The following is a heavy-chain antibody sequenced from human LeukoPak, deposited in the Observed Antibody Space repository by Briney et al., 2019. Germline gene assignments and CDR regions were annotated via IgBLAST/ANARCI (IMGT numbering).Heavy chain of an antibody. CDR3: ARYKFHNYFDP. V-gene: IGHV4-61*01. CDR1: GDSVSSSPCY. Sequence: PSETLSLTCSVSGDSVSSSPCYWGWIRQPPGKGLEWIGNTFSTSTLYNASLRSRVTILVDTSKNQFSLKLTSATAADTAIYYCARYKFHNYFDPWGQGTLVVVSS. D-gene: IGHD5-24*01. CDR2: TFSTST. J-gene: IGHJ5*02.